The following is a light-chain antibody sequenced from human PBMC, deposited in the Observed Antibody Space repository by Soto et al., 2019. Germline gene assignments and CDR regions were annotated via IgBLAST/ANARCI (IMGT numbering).Light chain of an antibody. Sequence: QSALTQPASVSGSPGQSITISCTGTSSDFGGYNYVCWYKQHPGKAPQLMIYEVTNRPSGVSDRFSGSKSGNTASLTISGLQAEDEADYYCSSYTSSSTLYVFGTGTKVTVL. J-gene: IGLJ1*01. CDR1: SSDFGGYNY. CDR2: EVT. V-gene: IGLV2-14*01. CDR3: SSYTSSSTLYV.